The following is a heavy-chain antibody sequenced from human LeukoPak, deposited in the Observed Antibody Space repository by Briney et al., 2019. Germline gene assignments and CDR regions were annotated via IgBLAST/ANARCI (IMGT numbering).Heavy chain of an antibody. Sequence: GASVRVSSKASGYTFTIYDIYWVRPAPGQGLEWMGWMNPNSGYTGYAQKFQGRVTMTRNTSISTAYMELSSLRSEDTAVYYCARYLVYCSSTSCYNRRGRRPNYYYGMDVWGQGTTVTVSS. CDR1: GYTFTIYD. V-gene: IGHV1-8*01. D-gene: IGHD2-2*02. CDR2: MNPNSGYT. J-gene: IGHJ6*02. CDR3: ARYLVYCSSTSCYNRRGRRPNYYYGMDV.